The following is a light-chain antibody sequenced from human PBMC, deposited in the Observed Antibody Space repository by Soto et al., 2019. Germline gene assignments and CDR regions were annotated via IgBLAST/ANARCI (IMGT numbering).Light chain of an antibody. CDR2: EVT. J-gene: IGLJ1*01. CDR1: SSDVGGYNY. V-gene: IGLV2-14*01. Sequence: QSVLTQPASVSGSPGQSITISCTGTSSDVGGYNYVSWYQHHPGKAPKLMIYEVTNRPSGVSNPFSGSKSGNTASLTISGLQAEDEADYYCNSYRSSSTLIVFGTGTKLTVL. CDR3: NSYRSSSTLIV.